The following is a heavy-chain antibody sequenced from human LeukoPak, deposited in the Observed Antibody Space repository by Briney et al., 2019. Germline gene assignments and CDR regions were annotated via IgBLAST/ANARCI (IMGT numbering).Heavy chain of an antibody. D-gene: IGHD1-26*01. CDR3: ARGMVGATSWFDP. Sequence: NPSETLSLTCTVSGGSISSSSYYWGWIRQPPGKGLEWIGSIYYSGSTYYNPSLKSRVTISVDTSKNQFSLRLTSVTAADTAVYYCARGMVGATSWFDPWGQGTLVTVSS. V-gene: IGHV4-39*07. CDR2: IYYSGST. CDR1: GGSISSSSYY. J-gene: IGHJ5*02.